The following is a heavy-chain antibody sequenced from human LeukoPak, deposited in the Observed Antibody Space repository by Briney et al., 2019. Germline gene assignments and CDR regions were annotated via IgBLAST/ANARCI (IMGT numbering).Heavy chain of an antibody. CDR2: NCYSGST. Sequence: SETLSLTCTVSGVSISSSGYYWGWLRQPPGKGLEWIGNNCYSGSTCHNPSLKSRVTVSVDTSKNNFSLKLTSVTAADTAVYYCARVSGSGWSGYGFDYWGQGTLVTVSS. CDR3: ARVSGSGWSGYGFDY. J-gene: IGHJ4*02. V-gene: IGHV4-39*07. CDR1: GVSISSSGYY. D-gene: IGHD6-19*01.